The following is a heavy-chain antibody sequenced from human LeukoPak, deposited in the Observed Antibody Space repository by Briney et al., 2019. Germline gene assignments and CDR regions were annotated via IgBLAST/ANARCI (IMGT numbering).Heavy chain of an antibody. D-gene: IGHD2-21*01. V-gene: IGHV3-74*01. CDR2: ISDDGSYT. CDR1: GFSFSGHW. J-gene: IGHJ4*02. Sequence: GGSLRLSCAASGFSFSGHWVHWVRQAPGKGLVWVSRISDDGSYTSNVDSVKGRFTISRDNVNNMLYLHMNSLRAEDTAVYYCASFGISWRSSYWGQGTLVTVSS. CDR3: ASFGISWRSSY.